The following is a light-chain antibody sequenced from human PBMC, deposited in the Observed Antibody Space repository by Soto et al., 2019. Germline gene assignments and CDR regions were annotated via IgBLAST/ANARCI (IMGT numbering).Light chain of an antibody. CDR3: SSYTSNSALVV. V-gene: IGLV2-14*01. CDR1: SRDVGGYNY. CDR2: EVS. Sequence: QSVLTQPASVSGSPGQSITISCTGTSRDVGGYNYVSWYQQHPGKAPKLMIYEVSDRPSGVSNRFSGSKSGNTASLTISGLQPEDEADYYCSSYTSNSALVVFGGGTKLTVL. J-gene: IGLJ2*01.